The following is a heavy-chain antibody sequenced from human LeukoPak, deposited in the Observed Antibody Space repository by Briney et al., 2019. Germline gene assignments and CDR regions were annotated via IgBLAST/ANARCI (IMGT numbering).Heavy chain of an antibody. CDR2: IYHSGST. D-gene: IGHD6-13*01. Sequence: SQTLSLTCAVSGGSISSGGYSWSWIRQPPGKGLEWIGYIYHSGSTYYNPSLKSRVTISVDRSKNQFSLKLSSVTAADTAVYYCAREGAAAGTGFDYWGQGTLVTVSS. V-gene: IGHV4-30-2*01. J-gene: IGHJ4*02. CDR3: AREGAAAGTGFDY. CDR1: GGSISSGGYS.